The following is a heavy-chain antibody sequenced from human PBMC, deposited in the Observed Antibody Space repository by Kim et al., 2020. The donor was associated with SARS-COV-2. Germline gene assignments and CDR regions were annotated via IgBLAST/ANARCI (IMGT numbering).Heavy chain of an antibody. V-gene: IGHV1-24*01. D-gene: IGHD1-20*01. Sequence: ASVKVSCKVSGYTLTELSMHWVRQAPGKGLEWMGGFDPEDGETIYAQKFQGRVTMTEDTSTDTAYMELSSLRSEDTAVYYCATSITRDTGFHFQHWGQGTLVTVSS. CDR2: FDPEDGET. J-gene: IGHJ1*01. CDR3: ATSITRDTGFHFQH. CDR1: GYTLTELS.